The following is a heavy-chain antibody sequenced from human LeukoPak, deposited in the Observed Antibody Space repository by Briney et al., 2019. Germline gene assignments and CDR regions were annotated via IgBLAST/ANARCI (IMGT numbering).Heavy chain of an antibody. CDR1: VGSFSGYY. J-gene: IGHJ4*02. CDR3: ARLHFELDLWSGYFDY. CDR2: INHSGST. Sequence: KPSETLYLTCAVYVGSFSGYYWGWIRQPPGKGLEWIGEINHSGSTNYNPSLKSRVTISVDTSKNQFSLKLSSVTAADTAVYYCARLHFELDLWSGYFDYWGQGTLVTVSS. V-gene: IGHV4-34*01. D-gene: IGHD3-3*01.